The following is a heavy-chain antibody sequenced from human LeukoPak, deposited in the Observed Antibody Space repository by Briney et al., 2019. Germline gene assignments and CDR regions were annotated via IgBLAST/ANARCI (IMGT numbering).Heavy chain of an antibody. J-gene: IGHJ6*02. D-gene: IGHD5-18*01. CDR2: INPNSGGT. CDR3: ARDRGGYSYGALNYYYYGMDV. V-gene: IGHV1-2*06. Sequence: GASVNVSCKASGYTFTGYYMHWVRQAPGQGLEWMGRINPNSGGTNYAQKFQGRVTMTRDTSISTAYMELSRLRSDDTAVYYCARDRGGYSYGALNYYYYGMDVWGQGTTVTVSS. CDR1: GYTFTGYY.